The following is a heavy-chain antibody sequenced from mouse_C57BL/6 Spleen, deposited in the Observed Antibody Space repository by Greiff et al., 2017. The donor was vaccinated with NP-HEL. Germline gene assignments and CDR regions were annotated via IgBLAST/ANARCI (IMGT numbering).Heavy chain of an antibody. V-gene: IGHV5-4*01. Sequence: EVQVVESGGGLVKPGGSLKLSCAASGFTFSSYAMSWVRQTPEKRLEWVATISDGGSYTYYPDNVKGRFTISRDNAKNNLYLQMSHLKSEDTAMYYCARIIVPYWYFDVWGTGTTVTVSS. CDR2: ISDGGSYT. J-gene: IGHJ1*03. CDR1: GFTFSSYA. CDR3: ARIIVPYWYFDV. D-gene: IGHD2-5*01.